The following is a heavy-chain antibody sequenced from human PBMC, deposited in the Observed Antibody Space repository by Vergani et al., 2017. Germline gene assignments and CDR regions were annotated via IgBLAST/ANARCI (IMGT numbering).Heavy chain of an antibody. CDR1: GGTFSSYA. CDR2: IIPIFGTA. J-gene: IGHJ4*02. V-gene: IGHV1-69*01. Sequence: QVQLVQSGAEVKKPGSSVKVSCKASGGTFSSYAISWVRQAPGQGLEWMGGIIPIFGTANYAQKFQGRVTITADESTSTSYMELSRLRSEDTAGYYCARDRGCYDSSGYYYLDYWGQGTLVTVSS. D-gene: IGHD3-22*01. CDR3: ARDRGCYDSSGYYYLDY.